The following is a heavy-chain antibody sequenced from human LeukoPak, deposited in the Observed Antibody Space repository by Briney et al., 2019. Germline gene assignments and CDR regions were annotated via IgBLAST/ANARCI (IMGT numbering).Heavy chain of an antibody. CDR2: ISAYNGNT. Sequence: ASVKVSCKASGYTFTSFGISWVRQAPGQGPEWMGWISAYNGNTNYPQKLQGRVTMTTDTSTSTAYMEVRTLRSDDTAVYYCARGIKVVVPAAMGGYYYYYMDAWGKGTTVTVSS. J-gene: IGHJ6*03. CDR3: ARGIKVVVPAAMGGYYYYYMDA. V-gene: IGHV1-18*01. D-gene: IGHD2-2*01. CDR1: GYTFTSFG.